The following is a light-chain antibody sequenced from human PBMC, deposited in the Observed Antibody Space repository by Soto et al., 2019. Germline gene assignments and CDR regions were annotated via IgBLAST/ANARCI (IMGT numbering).Light chain of an antibody. CDR3: CSYTSSGTDV. V-gene: IGLV2-14*01. Sequence: QSVLTQPASVSESPGQSITISCTGTSSDVGNYKYVSWYQQHPGKAPKLMIYEVSNRPSGVSNRFYGSKSGNTASLTISGLQAEDETDYYCCSYTSSGTDVFGTGTKLTVL. CDR2: EVS. CDR1: SSDVGNYKY. J-gene: IGLJ1*01.